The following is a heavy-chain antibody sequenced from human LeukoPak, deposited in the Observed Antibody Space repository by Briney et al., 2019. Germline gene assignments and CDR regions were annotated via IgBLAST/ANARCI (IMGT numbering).Heavy chain of an antibody. V-gene: IGHV3-21*01. CDR2: ISSSSSYI. CDR1: GFTFSSYS. CDR3: ARVERQTYYYDSSGYYY. D-gene: IGHD3-22*01. Sequence: GGSLRLSCAASGFTFSSYSMNWVRQAPGKGLEWVSSISSSSSYIYYADSVKGRFTISRDNAKDSLYLQMNSLRAEDTAVYYCARVERQTYYYDSSGYYYWGQGTLVTVSS. J-gene: IGHJ4*02.